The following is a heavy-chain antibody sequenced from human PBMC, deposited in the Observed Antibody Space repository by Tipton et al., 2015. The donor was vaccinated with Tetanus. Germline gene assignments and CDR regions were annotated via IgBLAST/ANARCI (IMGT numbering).Heavy chain of an antibody. CDR1: GGSITTFY. D-gene: IGHD3-22*01. Sequence: PGLVKPSETLSLTCTISGGSITTFYWSWIRQPPGKGLEWIGHIYYSGSANYNPSLKSRLTMSIDTSNDQLSLRLTSVTAADTAIYYCARFSYDSGGFYSYLDYWGRGTLVTVSS. CDR3: ARFSYDSGGFYSYLDY. V-gene: IGHV4-59*01. J-gene: IGHJ4*02. CDR2: IYYSGSA.